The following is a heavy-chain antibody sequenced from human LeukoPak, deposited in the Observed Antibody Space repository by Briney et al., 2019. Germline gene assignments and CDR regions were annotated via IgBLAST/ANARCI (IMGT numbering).Heavy chain of an antibody. V-gene: IGHV4-59*01. CDR2: MYYSGST. Sequence: PSGTLSLTCTVSGGSMNDYYWTWIRQPPGRGLEWIGYMYYSGSTKYNPSLKSRLTISLDRSRNQFSLKMTSVNTADTAMYYCARGLGMWQPLDPWGQGTLVTVSS. J-gene: IGHJ5*02. D-gene: IGHD7-27*01. CDR3: ARGLGMWQPLDP. CDR1: GGSMNDYY.